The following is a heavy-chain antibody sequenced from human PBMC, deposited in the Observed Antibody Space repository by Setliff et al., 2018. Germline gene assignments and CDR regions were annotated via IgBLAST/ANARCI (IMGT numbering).Heavy chain of an antibody. Sequence: GGSLRLSCAASGFTFSTYSLIWVRQAPGTGLEWVSSISPSSSHIYYADSAEGRFTISRDNAKNSLFLQMDNLRAEDTAQYFCARDSSHFIRVLDSWGQGTLVTVSS. CDR3: ARDSSHFIRVLDS. CDR1: GFTFSTYS. D-gene: IGHD3-10*01. V-gene: IGHV3-21*01. CDR2: ISPSSSHI. J-gene: IGHJ4*02.